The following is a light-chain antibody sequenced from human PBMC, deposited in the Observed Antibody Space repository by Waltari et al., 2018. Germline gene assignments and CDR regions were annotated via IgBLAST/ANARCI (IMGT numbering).Light chain of an antibody. Sequence: EIVMTQPPATLSVSPGERAPLACRSSQSVSSNLPWYQQKPGQAPRLLIYGASTRATGIPARFSGSGSGTEFTLTISSMQSEDFAVYYCQQYNNWPYTFGQGTKLEIK. J-gene: IGKJ2*01. CDR3: QQYNNWPYT. CDR1: QSVSSN. CDR2: GAS. V-gene: IGKV3-15*01.